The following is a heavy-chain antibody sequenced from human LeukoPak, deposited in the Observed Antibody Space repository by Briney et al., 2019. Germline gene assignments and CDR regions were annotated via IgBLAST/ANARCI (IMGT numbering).Heavy chain of an antibody. CDR2: INWNGGST. Sequence: GGSLRLSCAASGFTFDDYGMTWVRQAPGKGLEWVSSINWNGGSTGYADSVKGRFTISRDNAKNSLYLQMNSLRAEDTALYYCARASMTTVTSPFGYWGQGTLVTVPS. D-gene: IGHD4-17*01. V-gene: IGHV3-20*04. J-gene: IGHJ4*02. CDR1: GFTFDDYG. CDR3: ARASMTTVTSPFGY.